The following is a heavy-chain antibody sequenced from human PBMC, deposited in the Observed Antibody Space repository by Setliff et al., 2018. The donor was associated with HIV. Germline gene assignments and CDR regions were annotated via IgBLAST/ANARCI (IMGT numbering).Heavy chain of an antibody. CDR2: IIPIFGTA. D-gene: IGHD3-3*01. CDR1: GGTFSSYA. V-gene: IGHV1-69*06. Sequence: SVKVSCKASGGTFSSYAISWVRQAPGQGLEWMGRIIPIFGTANYAQKFQGRVTITADKSTSAAYMELSSLRSEDTAVYYCASVHYDFWSGYSPADYWGQGTLVTVSS. J-gene: IGHJ4*02. CDR3: ASVHYDFWSGYSPADY.